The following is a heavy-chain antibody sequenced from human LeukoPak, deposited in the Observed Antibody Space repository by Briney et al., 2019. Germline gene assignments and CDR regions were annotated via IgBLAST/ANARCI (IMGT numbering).Heavy chain of an antibody. CDR3: ARGGSGSYPHDY. CDR2: MNPNSGNT. CDR1: GYTFTSYD. D-gene: IGHD3-10*01. V-gene: IGHV1-8*03. Sequence: ASVKVSCKASGYTFTSYDINWVRQATGQGLEWMGWMNPNSGNTGYAQKFQGRVTITRNTSISTAYMELSSLRSEDTAVYYCARGGSGSYPHDYWGQGTLVTVSS. J-gene: IGHJ4*02.